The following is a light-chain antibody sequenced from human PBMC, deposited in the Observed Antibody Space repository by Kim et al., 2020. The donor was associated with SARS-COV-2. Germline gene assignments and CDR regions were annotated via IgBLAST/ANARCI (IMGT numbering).Light chain of an antibody. J-gene: IGLJ3*02. CDR2: GST. Sequence: QRVAISCTGSSSNIGAHYDVHWYQHLPGTAPRLLIYGSTNRPSGVPDRFSASKSGTSASLAITGLQAEDEADYYCQSYDSSLNIWMFGGGTKLTVL. CDR1: SSNIGAHYD. V-gene: IGLV1-40*01. CDR3: QSYDSSLNIWM.